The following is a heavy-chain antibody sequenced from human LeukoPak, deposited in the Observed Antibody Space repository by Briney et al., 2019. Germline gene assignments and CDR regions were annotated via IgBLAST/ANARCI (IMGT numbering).Heavy chain of an antibody. CDR1: GGSFSGYY. D-gene: IGHD3-22*01. CDR2: INHRGIT. J-gene: IGHJ6*03. CDR3: ARVNSGVVVITHYYYYYMDV. Sequence: SETLSLTCAVYGGSFSGYYWNWIRQPPGKGLEWIGEINHRGITNYNPSLKSRVTISVDTSKNQFSLKLTSVTAADTAVYYCARVNSGVVVITHYYYYYMDVWGKGTTVTVSS. V-gene: IGHV4-34*01.